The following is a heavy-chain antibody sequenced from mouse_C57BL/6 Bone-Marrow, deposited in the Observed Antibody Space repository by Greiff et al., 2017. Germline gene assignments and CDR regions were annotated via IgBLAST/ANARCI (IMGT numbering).Heavy chain of an antibody. J-gene: IGHJ4*01. CDR3: ARKNDDYDGGGGAMDY. Sequence: QVQLQQSGAELVKPGASVKLSCKASGYTFTSYWMHWVKQRPGRGLEWIGRIDPNSGGTKYNEKFKSKATLTVDKPSSTAYMQLSSLTAEDSAVNYGARKNDDYDGGGGAMDYWGQGTSVTVSS. CDR1: GYTFTSYW. CDR2: IDPNSGGT. D-gene: IGHD2-4*01. V-gene: IGHV1-72*01.